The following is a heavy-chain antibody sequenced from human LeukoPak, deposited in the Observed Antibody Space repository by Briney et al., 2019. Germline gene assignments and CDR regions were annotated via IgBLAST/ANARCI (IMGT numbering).Heavy chain of an antibody. V-gene: IGHV3-33*06. J-gene: IGHJ4*02. CDR3: ANLHDY. CDR1: GFTFSKYG. Sequence: PGRSLRLSCAASGFTFSKYGMHWVRQAPGKGLEWVAVIWYDGSLKYYADSAKGRFTVSRDNSKNTLYLQMNSLRAEDTAVYYCANLHDYWGQGTLVTVSS. CDR2: IWYDGSLK.